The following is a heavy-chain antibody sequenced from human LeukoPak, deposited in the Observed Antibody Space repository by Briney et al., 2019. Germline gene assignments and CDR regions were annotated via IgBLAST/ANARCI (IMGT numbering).Heavy chain of an antibody. D-gene: IGHD6-19*01. Sequence: GGSLRLSCAASGFTFSRYGLHWVRQAPGKGLEWVAVISYDGSNKYYADSVKGRFTISRDNSKNTLYLQMNSLRAEDTAVYYCANCRAGAFDIWGQGTMVTVSS. J-gene: IGHJ3*02. CDR1: GFTFSRYG. V-gene: IGHV3-30*18. CDR2: ISYDGSNK. CDR3: ANCRAGAFDI.